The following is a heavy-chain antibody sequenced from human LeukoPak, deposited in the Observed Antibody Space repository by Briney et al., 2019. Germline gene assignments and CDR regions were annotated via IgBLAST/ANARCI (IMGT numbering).Heavy chain of an antibody. V-gene: IGHV4-61*02. J-gene: IGHJ4*02. CDR3: ARSQYGVDVDY. CDR1: GGSISSGSYY. Sequence: SQTLSLTFTVSGGSISSGSYYWSWIRQPAGKGLEWIGRIYTSGSTNYNPSLKSRVTISVDTSKNQFSLKLSSVTAADTAVYYCARSQYGVDVDYWGQGTLVTVSS. CDR2: IYTSGST. D-gene: IGHD3-3*01.